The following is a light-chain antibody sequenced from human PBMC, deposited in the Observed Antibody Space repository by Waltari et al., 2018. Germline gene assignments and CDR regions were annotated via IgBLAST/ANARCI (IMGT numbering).Light chain of an antibody. CDR2: GAS. J-gene: IGKJ3*01. Sequence: EIVMTQSPATLSVSPGARATPSCRASQTISSNLAWYQHRPGPAPRLLIYGASNSATGIPARFSGTGSGTEFTLTISSLQSEDFAVYYCQQYNNWPPLFTFGPGTKVDMK. CDR3: QQYNNWPPLFT. V-gene: IGKV3D-15*01. CDR1: QTISSN.